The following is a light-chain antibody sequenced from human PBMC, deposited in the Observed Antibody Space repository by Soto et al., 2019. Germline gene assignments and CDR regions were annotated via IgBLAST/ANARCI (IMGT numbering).Light chain of an antibody. CDR2: GAS. V-gene: IGKV3-15*01. Sequence: IVMTQSPATLSMSPGERATLSCRASHTINNNLAWNQQKPVQAPRLLIYGASTRATGIPDRFSGSGSGTEFTLTISSLQSEDFAVYYCQQYDKWPWNFGQGTKVEIK. CDR1: HTINNN. J-gene: IGKJ1*01. CDR3: QQYDKWPWN.